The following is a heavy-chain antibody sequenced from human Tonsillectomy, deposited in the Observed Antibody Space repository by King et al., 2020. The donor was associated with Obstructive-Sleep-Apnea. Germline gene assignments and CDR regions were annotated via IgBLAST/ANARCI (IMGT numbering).Heavy chain of an antibody. CDR3: ARDVPYCGGDCYTADWFDP. Sequence: QLQESGPGLVKPSETLSLTCTVSVGSIRSRNYYWGWIRQPPGKRREWIGSIYYSGSTYYNPSLKSRVSISVDTSKKQFSLKLGSVTAADTAVYYCARDVPYCGGDCYTADWFDPWGQGTLVTVSS. D-gene: IGHD2-21*02. V-gene: IGHV4-39*07. CDR2: IYYSGST. J-gene: IGHJ5*02. CDR1: VGSIRSRNYY.